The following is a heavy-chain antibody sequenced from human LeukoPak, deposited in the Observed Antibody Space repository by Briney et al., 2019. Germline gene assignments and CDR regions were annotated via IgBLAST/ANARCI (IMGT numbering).Heavy chain of an antibody. J-gene: IGHJ4*02. V-gene: IGHV4-61*02. CDR2: IYTSGST. CDR3: ARGGDYYDSSGYYYY. CDR1: GGSISSGSYY. D-gene: IGHD3-22*01. Sequence: PSETLSLTCTVSGGSISSGSYYWSWIRQPAGKGLEWIGRIYTSGSTNYNPSLKSRVTISVDTSKNQFSLKLSSVTAADTAVYYCARGGDYYDSSGYYYYWGQGTLVTVSS.